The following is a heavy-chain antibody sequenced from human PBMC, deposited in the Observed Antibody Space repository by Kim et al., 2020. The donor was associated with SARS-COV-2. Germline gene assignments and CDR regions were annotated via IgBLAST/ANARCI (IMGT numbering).Heavy chain of an antibody. D-gene: IGHD1-26*01. V-gene: IGHV3-23*01. CDR3: ANPQCDLLR. J-gene: IGHJ4*02. Sequence: GGSLRLSCAASGFTFNDYGLTWVRQAPGKGLEWVSSLSGGGDSPYYADSVKGRFTISRDNSRNTVYLQMNSLRAEDTAVYYCANPQCDLLRWGQGTLVTV. CDR2: LSGGGDSP. CDR1: GFTFNDYG.